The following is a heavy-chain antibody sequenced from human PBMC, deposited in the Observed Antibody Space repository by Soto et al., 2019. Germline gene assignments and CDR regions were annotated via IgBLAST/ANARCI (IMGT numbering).Heavy chain of an antibody. Sequence: DVQLVESGGGLVNPGGSLRLACRTSGFTFSKAWMRWVRQAPGKGLEWVGRIRSNADGGTVEYAAPVKGRFIISRDDYTNTLYLQMNSLDTEDTGVYYCTAAGVRGVVISGRDVWGQGTAVPVSS. V-gene: IGHV3-15*01. CDR1: GFTFSKAW. CDR2: IRSNADGGTV. D-gene: IGHD3-10*01. J-gene: IGHJ6*02. CDR3: TAAGVRGVVISGRDV.